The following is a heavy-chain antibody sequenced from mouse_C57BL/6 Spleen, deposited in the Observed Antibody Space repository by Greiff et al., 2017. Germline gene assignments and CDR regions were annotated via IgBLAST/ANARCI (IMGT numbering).Heavy chain of an antibody. V-gene: IGHV1-55*01. CDR3: ARSLYDGLPSIMDY. CDR1: GYTFTSYW. J-gene: IGHJ4*01. D-gene: IGHD2-3*01. Sequence: QVQLKEPGAELVKPGASVTMSCKASGYTFTSYWITWVKQRPGQGLEWIGDIYPGSGSTNYNEKFKSKATLAVDTSSSTAYMQLSSLTSEDSAVYYCARSLYDGLPSIMDYWGQGTSVTV. CDR2: IYPGSGST.